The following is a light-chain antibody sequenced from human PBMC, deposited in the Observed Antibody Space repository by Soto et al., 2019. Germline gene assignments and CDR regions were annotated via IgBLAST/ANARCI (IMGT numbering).Light chain of an antibody. Sequence: QSALTQPASVSGSPGQSITISCTGTSSDVGGYNYVSWYQQHPVKAHKLMIYDVTNRPSGASDRFSGSKSGNTASLTIFGLQAEDEADYYCSSYTSSSTPYVFGTGTKVTVL. CDR2: DVT. J-gene: IGLJ1*01. V-gene: IGLV2-14*01. CDR3: SSYTSSSTPYV. CDR1: SSDVGGYNY.